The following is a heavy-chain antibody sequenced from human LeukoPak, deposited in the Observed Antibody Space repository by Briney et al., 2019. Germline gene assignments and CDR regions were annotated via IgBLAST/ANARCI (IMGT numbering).Heavy chain of an antibody. CDR2: ISAYNGNT. V-gene: IGHV1-18*04. D-gene: IGHD2-15*01. CDR1: GYTFTSYG. Sequence: ASVKVSCKASGYTFTSYGISWVRQAPGQGLEWMGWISAYNGNTNYAQKLQGRVTKTTDTSTSTAYMELRSLRSDDTAVYYCARDRDIVVVVAAHEYFQHWGQGTLVTVSS. CDR3: ARDRDIVVVVAAHEYFQH. J-gene: IGHJ1*01.